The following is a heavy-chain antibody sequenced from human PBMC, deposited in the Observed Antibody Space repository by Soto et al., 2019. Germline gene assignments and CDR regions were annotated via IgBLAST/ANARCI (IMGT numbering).Heavy chain of an antibody. CDR2: IANSGSGSTT. CDR3: ARAQGDWLLDY. V-gene: IGHV3-48*03. D-gene: IGHD3-9*01. Sequence: EVQLVESGGGLVQPGGSLRLSCAASGFTLSSYEMIWVRQAPGKGLEWISFIANSGSGSTTYYADSVKSRFSISRDNAKNSLYQQMNSLRAEDTAVYFCARAQGDWLLDYWGQGTLVTVSS. J-gene: IGHJ4*02. CDR1: GFTLSSYE.